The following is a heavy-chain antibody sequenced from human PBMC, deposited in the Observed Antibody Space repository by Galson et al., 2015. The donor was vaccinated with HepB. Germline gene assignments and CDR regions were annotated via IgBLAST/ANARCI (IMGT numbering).Heavy chain of an antibody. V-gene: IGHV4-59*01. CDR3: ASLAIVGATSDY. CDR2: IYYSGST. Sequence: SETLSLTCTVSGGSISSYYWSWIRQPPGKGLEWIGYIYYSGSTNYDPSLKSRVTISVDTSKNQFSLKLSSVTAADTAVYYCASLAIVGATSDYWGQGTLVTVSS. J-gene: IGHJ4*02. D-gene: IGHD1-26*01. CDR1: GGSISSYY.